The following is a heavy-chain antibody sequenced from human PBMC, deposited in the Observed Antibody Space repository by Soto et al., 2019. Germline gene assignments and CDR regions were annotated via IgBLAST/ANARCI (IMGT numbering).Heavy chain of an antibody. Sequence: GGSLRLSCAASGFTFSRYGMHWVRQAPGKGLEWVALISYVGSKTYYADSVKGRFTISRDNSKNTLYLQMSSLRVEDTAVYYCAKVRLRDYSLGYVFDSWGQVPWSPSPQ. V-gene: IGHV3-30*18. D-gene: IGHD5-18*01. CDR3: AKVRLRDYSLGYVFDS. J-gene: IGHJ4*01. CDR1: GFTFSRYG. CDR2: ISYVGSKT.